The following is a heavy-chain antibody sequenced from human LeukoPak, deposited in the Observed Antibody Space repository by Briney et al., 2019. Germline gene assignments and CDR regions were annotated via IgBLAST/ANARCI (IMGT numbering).Heavy chain of an antibody. V-gene: IGHV1-18*01. D-gene: IGHD3-22*01. CDR3: ARDYGYYDSSGCGY. Sequence: ASVKVSCKASGYTFTSYGISWVRQAPGQGLEWMGWISAYDGNTNYAQKLQGRVTMTTDTSTSTAYMELRSLRSEDTAVYYCARDYGYYDSSGCGYWGQGTLVTVSS. J-gene: IGHJ4*02. CDR2: ISAYDGNT. CDR1: GYTFTSYG.